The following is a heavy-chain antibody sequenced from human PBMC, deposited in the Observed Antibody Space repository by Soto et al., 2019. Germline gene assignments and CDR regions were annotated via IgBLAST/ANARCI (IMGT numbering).Heavy chain of an antibody. CDR1: GFTVSSNH. V-gene: IGHV3-66*01. CDR3: ARAGFWSGYH. Sequence: QVVESGGGLVQPGGSLRLSCAASGFTVSSNHMSWVRQAPGKGLEWVAFIYNSGGTYYAASVKGRFTISRDNSNNTVYLQMTSLRAEDTAVYYCARAGFWSGYHWGQGTLVTVSS. CDR2: IYNSGGT. J-gene: IGHJ5*02. D-gene: IGHD3-3*01.